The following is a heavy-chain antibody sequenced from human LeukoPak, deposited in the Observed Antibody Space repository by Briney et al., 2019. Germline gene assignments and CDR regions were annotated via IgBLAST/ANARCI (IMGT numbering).Heavy chain of an antibody. CDR1: GGSISSSSYY. D-gene: IGHD3-9*01. V-gene: IGHV4-39*01. J-gene: IGHJ4*02. Sequence: SETLSLTCTVSGGSISSSSYYWGWIRQPPGKGLEWIGSIYSSGSTYYNPSLRTRVTISVDTSKNQFSLKLSSVTAADTAVYYCARVIRTTGYYSNPKSGSFDFWGQGTLVTVSS. CDR2: IYSSGST. CDR3: ARVIRTTGYYSNPKSGSFDF.